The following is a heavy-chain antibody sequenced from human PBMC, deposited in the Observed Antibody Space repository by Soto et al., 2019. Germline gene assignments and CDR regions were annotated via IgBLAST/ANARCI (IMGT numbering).Heavy chain of an antibody. CDR2: ISAYNGNT. D-gene: IGHD3-3*01. J-gene: IGHJ6*02. CDR3: ATSSYDFWSGSYGMDV. Sequence: GASVKVSCKASGYTFTSYGIGWVRQAPGQGLEWMGWISAYNGNTNYAQKLQGRVTMTTDTSTSTAYMELRSLRSDDTAVYYCATSSYDFWSGSYGMDVWGQGTTVTVSS. V-gene: IGHV1-18*04. CDR1: GYTFTSYG.